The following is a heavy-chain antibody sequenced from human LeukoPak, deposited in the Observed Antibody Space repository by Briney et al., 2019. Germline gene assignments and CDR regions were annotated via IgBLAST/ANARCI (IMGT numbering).Heavy chain of an antibody. CDR3: ARHKPYGSGSFDTFDI. V-gene: IGHV1-18*01. Sequence: ASVKVSCKASGYTFTSYGISWVRQAPGQGLEWMGWISAYNGNTNYAQKLQGRVTMTTDTSTSTAYMELRSLRSDDTAVYYCARHKPYGSGSFDTFDIWGQGTMVTVSS. CDR1: GYTFTSYG. CDR2: ISAYNGNT. D-gene: IGHD3-10*01. J-gene: IGHJ3*02.